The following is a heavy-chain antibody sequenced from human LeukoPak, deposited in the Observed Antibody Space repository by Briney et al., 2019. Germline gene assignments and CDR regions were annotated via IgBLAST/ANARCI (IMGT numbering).Heavy chain of an antibody. CDR2: ISSSSSYI. Sequence: KPGGSQRLSCAASGFTFSSYSMNWVRQAPGKGLEWVSSISSSSSYIYYADSVKGRFTISRDNAKNSLYLQMNSLRAEDTAVYYCASGNYDILGDAFDIWGQGTMVTVSS. CDR3: ASGNYDILGDAFDI. J-gene: IGHJ3*02. V-gene: IGHV3-21*01. D-gene: IGHD3-9*01. CDR1: GFTFSSYS.